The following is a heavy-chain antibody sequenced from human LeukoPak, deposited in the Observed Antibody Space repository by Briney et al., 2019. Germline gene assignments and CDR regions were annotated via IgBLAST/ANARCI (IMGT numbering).Heavy chain of an antibody. CDR3: ARGWGGDCYHVH. CDR1: GYTFTSYA. D-gene: IGHD2-21*02. V-gene: IGHV1-3*01. J-gene: IGHJ4*02. CDR2: FYGGNGNT. Sequence: ASVKVSCKASGYTFTSYAMHWVRQAPGQRLEWMGWFYGGNGNTKYSQKFQGRVSITRDTSASTVYMELSSLGSEDTAVYYCARGWGGDCYHVHWGQGTLVTVSS.